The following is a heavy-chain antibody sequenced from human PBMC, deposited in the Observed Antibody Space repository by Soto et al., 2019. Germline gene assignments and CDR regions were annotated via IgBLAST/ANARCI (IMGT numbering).Heavy chain of an antibody. CDR1: GFTFISYA. D-gene: IGHD4-17*01. J-gene: IGHJ5*02. Sequence: GSLRLSCAASGFTFISYAMRWSLQSPVKVLEWVSSLLRSGSSTYYADSVKGRFTISSDISANSLYLQMDSLRAEDTAVYYCAKDAVSGDGVWLLDSWGQGTVVTVSS. CDR2: LLRSGSST. CDR3: AKDAVSGDGVWLLDS. V-gene: IGHV3-23*01.